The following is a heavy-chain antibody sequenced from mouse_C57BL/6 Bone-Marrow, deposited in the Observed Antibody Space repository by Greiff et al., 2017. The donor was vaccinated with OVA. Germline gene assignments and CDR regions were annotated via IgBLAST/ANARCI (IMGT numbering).Heavy chain of an antibody. CDR3: ARGWFGGDMDY. V-gene: IGHV1-63*01. D-gene: IGHD2-3*01. J-gene: IGHJ4*01. CDR2: IYPGGGYT. CDR1: GYTFTNYW. Sequence: QVQLQQSGAELVRPGTSVKMSCKASGYTFTNYWIGWAKQRPGHGLEWIGDIYPGGGYTNYNEKFKGKATLTADKSSSTAYMQFSSLTSEDSAIYYCARGWFGGDMDYWGRGTAVTVSA.